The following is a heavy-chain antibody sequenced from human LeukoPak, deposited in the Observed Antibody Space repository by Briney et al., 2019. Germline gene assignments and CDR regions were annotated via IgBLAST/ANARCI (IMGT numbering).Heavy chain of an antibody. CDR2: IYYSGST. V-gene: IGHV4-59*01. D-gene: IGHD6-6*01. CDR3: AGEDSSSSVPY. CDR1: GGSISSYY. Sequence: PSETLSLTCTVSGGSISSYYWSWIRQPPGKGLEWIGYIYYSGSTNYNPSLKSRVTISVDTSKNQFSLKLSSVTAADTAVYYCAGEDSSSSVPYWGQGTLVTVSS. J-gene: IGHJ4*02.